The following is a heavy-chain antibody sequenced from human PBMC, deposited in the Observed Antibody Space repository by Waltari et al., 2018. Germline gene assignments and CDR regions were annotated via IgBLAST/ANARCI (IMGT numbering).Heavy chain of an antibody. CDR2: IYSGGCT. D-gene: IGHD4-17*01. CDR3: ASSHYGDYYYYGMDV. Sequence: EVQLVESGGGLIQPGGSLRLSCAASGFTVSSNYMSWVRQGPGKGREWGSVIYSGGCTYYADAVKGRFTISRDNSKNTLYLQMNSLIAEDTAVYYCASSHYGDYYYYGMDVWGQGTTVTVSS. V-gene: IGHV3-53*01. J-gene: IGHJ6*02. CDR1: GFTVSSNY.